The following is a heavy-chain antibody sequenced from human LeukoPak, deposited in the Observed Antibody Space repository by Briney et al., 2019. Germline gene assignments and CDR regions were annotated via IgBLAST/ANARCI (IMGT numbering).Heavy chain of an antibody. Sequence: GESRKIPCKTSGSTFSTSWIAWSRQLPGKGLEWFGVIYAGDSDTRYSPSFQGQVTISADKSLSTAYVQWSNMKASNSAMYYCVRLRGELMDELDFWGQGTLVTVSS. J-gene: IGHJ4*02. CDR1: GSTFSTSW. V-gene: IGHV5-51*01. CDR3: VRLRGELMDELDF. CDR2: IYAGDSDT. D-gene: IGHD2-8*01.